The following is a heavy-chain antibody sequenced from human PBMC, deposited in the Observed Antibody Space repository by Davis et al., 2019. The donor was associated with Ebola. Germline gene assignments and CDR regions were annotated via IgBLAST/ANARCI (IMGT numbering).Heavy chain of an antibody. V-gene: IGHV3-11*01. D-gene: IGHD6-25*01. CDR2: ISSSASTI. CDR1: GFTFSDYY. CDR3: TRTHSSGPDY. J-gene: IGHJ4*02. Sequence: GESLKISCAASGFTFSDYYMSWIRQAPGKGLEWVSYISSSASTIYYADSVKGRFTISRDNAKNSLYLQMNSLRAEDTAVYYCTRTHSSGPDYWGQGTLVTVSS.